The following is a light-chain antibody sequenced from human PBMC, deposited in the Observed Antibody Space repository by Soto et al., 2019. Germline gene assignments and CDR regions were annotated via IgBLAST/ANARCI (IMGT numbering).Light chain of an antibody. V-gene: IGKV1-39*01. J-gene: IGKJ2*01. CDR2: ETS. CDR1: QSLSSR. Sequence: DIPMTQSPSSLSASVGDRVTITCRASQSLSSRLTWYQQKPGEAPKLLIYETSNLQSGVPSRFSGSGSDTDFTLTINSLQSEDFATYYCQQSFSPPYTFGQGTKLDIK. CDR3: QQSFSPPYT.